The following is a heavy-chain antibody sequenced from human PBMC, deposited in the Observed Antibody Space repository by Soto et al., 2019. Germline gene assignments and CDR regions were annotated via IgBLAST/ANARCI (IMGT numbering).Heavy chain of an antibody. CDR1: GGSFSGYY. Sequence: QVQLQQWGAGLLKPSETLSLTCAVYGGSFSGYYWNWLRQPPGKGPEWIGEINQSRNTKYTPSLESRVTISVDTSKNQFSLKLNSVSAADTAVYYCARTGGMDVWSQGATVTVSS. J-gene: IGHJ6*02. CDR2: INQSRNT. V-gene: IGHV4-34*01. CDR3: ARTGGMDV.